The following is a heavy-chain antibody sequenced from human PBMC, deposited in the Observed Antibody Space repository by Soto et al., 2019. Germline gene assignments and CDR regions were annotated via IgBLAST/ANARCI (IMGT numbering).Heavy chain of an antibody. CDR3: ARGGIAAAGEDYYYYYMDV. CDR1: GYTFTSYY. V-gene: IGHV1-46*01. CDR2: INPSGGST. D-gene: IGHD6-13*01. Sequence: GASVKVSCKASGYTFTSYYVHWVRQAPGQGLEWMGIINPSGGSTIYAQKFQGRVTMTRDKSTSTAYMELSSLRSEDTAVYYCARGGIAAAGEDYYYYYMDVWGKGTTVTVSS. J-gene: IGHJ6*03.